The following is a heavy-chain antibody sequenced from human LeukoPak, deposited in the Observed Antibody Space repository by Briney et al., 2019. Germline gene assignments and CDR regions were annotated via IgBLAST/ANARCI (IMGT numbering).Heavy chain of an antibody. Sequence: SETLSLTCTVSGGSISSYYWSWIRQPPGKGLEWIGYIYYSGSTNYNPSLKSRVTISVDTSKNQFSLKLSSVTAADTAVYYCAGVDSSADAFDIWGQGTMVTVSS. CDR2: IYYSGST. V-gene: IGHV4-59*08. J-gene: IGHJ3*02. CDR3: AGVDSSADAFDI. CDR1: GGSISSYY. D-gene: IGHD6-19*01.